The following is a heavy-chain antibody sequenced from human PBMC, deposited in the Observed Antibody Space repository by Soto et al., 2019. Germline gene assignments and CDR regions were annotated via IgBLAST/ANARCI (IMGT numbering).Heavy chain of an antibody. D-gene: IGHD6-19*01. CDR3: ARAVAGRGYYYYGLDV. Sequence: EVQLLESGGGLVQPGGSLRLSCAASGFTFSSYAISWVRQAPRKGLEWVSGISYSGDSTYYADSVKGRFTISRDNSKSTLYLQMNSLRAEDTAAYYRARAVAGRGYYYYGLDVWGQGTTVTVSS. J-gene: IGHJ6*02. V-gene: IGHV3-23*01. CDR2: ISYSGDST. CDR1: GFTFSSYA.